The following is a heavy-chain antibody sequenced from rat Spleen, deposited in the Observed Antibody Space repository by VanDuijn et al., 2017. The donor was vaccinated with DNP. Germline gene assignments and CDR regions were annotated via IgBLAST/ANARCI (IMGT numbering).Heavy chain of an antibody. CDR1: GFSLTNYG. Sequence: QVQLKESGPVLVQASETLSLTCTVSGFSLTNYGVIWVRQPPGKGLEWMGIIWTGGGTAYNSLLKSRMSISRDTSQSQVFLKMNSLQTEDTAMYCCARGDNMGDWFAYWGQGTLVTVSS. D-gene: IGHD1-10*01. CDR2: IWTGGGT. J-gene: IGHJ3*01. V-gene: IGHV2-70*01. CDR3: ARGDNMGDWFAY.